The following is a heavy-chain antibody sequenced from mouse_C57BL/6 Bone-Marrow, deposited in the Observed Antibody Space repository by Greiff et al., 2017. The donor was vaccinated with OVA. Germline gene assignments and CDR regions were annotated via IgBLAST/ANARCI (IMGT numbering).Heavy chain of an antibody. CDR1: GFTFSDFY. Sequence: EVKVVESGGGLVQSGRSLRLSCATSGFTFSDFYMEWVRQAPGKGLEWIAASRNKANDYTTEYSASVKGRFIVSRDTSQSILYLQMNALRAEDTAIYYCARDAAYYSNYWYFDVWGTGTTVTVSS. CDR2: SRNKANDYTT. D-gene: IGHD2-5*01. CDR3: ARDAAYYSNYWYFDV. J-gene: IGHJ1*03. V-gene: IGHV7-1*01.